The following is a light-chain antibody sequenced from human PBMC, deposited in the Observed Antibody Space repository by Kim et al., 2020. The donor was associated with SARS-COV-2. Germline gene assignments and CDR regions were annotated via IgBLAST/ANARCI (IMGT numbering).Light chain of an antibody. Sequence: QSVLTQPPSASGTPGQRVSISCSGSTSNIGRNNVNWYQQVPGTAPKLLIHTNNQRPSGVPDRFSGSKSGTSASLAISGLQSGDEADYYCATWDASLNGWVFGGGTQLTVL. J-gene: IGLJ3*02. CDR1: TSNIGRNN. CDR3: ATWDASLNGWV. CDR2: TNN. V-gene: IGLV1-44*01.